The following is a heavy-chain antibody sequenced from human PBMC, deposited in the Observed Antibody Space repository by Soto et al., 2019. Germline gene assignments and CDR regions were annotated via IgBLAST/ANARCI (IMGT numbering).Heavy chain of an antibody. D-gene: IGHD4-17*01. V-gene: IGHV4-59*08. CDR3: ARRTTVTTSGFDY. CDR2: IYYSGST. J-gene: IGHJ4*02. Sequence: SETLSLTCTVSGGSISSYYWSWIRQPPGKGLEWIGYIYYSGSTNYNPSLNSRVNISVDTSKNQFSLNLSSVTAADTAVYYCARRTTVTTSGFDYWGQGTLVTVSS. CDR1: GGSISSYY.